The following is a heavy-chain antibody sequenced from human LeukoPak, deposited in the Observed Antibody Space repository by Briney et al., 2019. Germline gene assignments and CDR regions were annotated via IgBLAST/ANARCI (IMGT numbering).Heavy chain of an antibody. Sequence: ASVKVSCMPSGYGFSNYYMQWVRQAPGQGLEWLGIINPNTGSTSYGQNLQGRLTMTRDTSTSTAYMELRSLRSDDTAVYYCARAEGVTAYDYWGQGTLVTVSS. J-gene: IGHJ4*02. CDR3: ARAEGVTAYDY. V-gene: IGHV1-46*01. CDR1: GYGFSNYY. D-gene: IGHD2-21*02. CDR2: INPNTGST.